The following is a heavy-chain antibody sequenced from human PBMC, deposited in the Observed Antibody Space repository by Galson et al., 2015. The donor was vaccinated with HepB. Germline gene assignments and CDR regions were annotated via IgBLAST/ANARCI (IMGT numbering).Heavy chain of an antibody. CDR2: ISYDGSNK. J-gene: IGHJ4*02. D-gene: IGHD6-19*01. CDR3: ARYSSGWKDSLPYFDH. CDR1: GFTFSSYA. Sequence: SLRLSCAASGFTFSSYAMHWVRQAPGKGLEWVAVISYDGSNKYYADSVKGRFTISRDNSKNTLYLQMNSLRAEDTAVYYCARYSSGWKDSLPYFDHWRQGPLVPVSS. V-gene: IGHV3-30-3*01.